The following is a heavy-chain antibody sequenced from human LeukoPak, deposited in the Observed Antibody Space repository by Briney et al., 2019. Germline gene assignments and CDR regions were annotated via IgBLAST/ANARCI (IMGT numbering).Heavy chain of an antibody. D-gene: IGHD2-2*01. CDR1: GYTFTGYY. CDR2: IIPILGIA. Sequence: SVKVSCKASGYTFTGYYMHWVRQAPGQGLEWMGRIIPILGIANYAQKFQGRVTITADKSTSTAYMELSSLRSEDTAVYYCASPRALYCSSTSCQTANGAFDIWGQGTMVSVSS. V-gene: IGHV1-69*02. J-gene: IGHJ3*02. CDR3: ASPRALYCSSTSCQTANGAFDI.